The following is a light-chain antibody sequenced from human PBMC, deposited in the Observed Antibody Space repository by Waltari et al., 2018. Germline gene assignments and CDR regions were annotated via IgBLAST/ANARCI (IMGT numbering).Light chain of an antibody. J-gene: IGLJ3*02. CDR3: SSYTEISTVV. V-gene: IGLV2-14*03. CDR1: RGDVGGYNY. Sequence: QSALTQPASVSGSPGQSITISCTGTRGDVGGYNYVSWYQLHPGKAPKLVIYDVTNRPSGVSRRFSGSKAGNTASLTISGLQAEDEADYYCSSYTEISTVVFGGGTKLTVL. CDR2: DVT.